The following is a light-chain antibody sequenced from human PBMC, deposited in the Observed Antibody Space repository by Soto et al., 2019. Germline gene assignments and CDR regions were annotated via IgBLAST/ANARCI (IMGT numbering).Light chain of an antibody. CDR2: WAS. CDR1: QSVLYSSNNQNY. Sequence: DIVMTQSPDSLAVSLGERATINCKSSQSVLYSSNNQNYLAWYQQTPGQPPKLLIYWASTRESGVPDRFSGSGSGTDFTLTNSSLQAEDVAVYYCQQSDTTPETFGQGTKVEIK. V-gene: IGKV4-1*01. J-gene: IGKJ1*01. CDR3: QQSDTTPET.